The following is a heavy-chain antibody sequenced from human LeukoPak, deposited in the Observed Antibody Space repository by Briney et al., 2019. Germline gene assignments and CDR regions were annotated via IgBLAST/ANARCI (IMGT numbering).Heavy chain of an antibody. CDR3: ARSAPYGPFDY. J-gene: IGHJ4*02. V-gene: IGHV3-23*01. CDR1: GITLSNYG. D-gene: IGHD3-10*01. CDR2: ISDRGGRT. Sequence: GGSLRLSCAVSGITLSNYGMSWVRQAPGKGLEWVAGISDRGGRTNYADSVKGRFTISRENSKNTLYLQMNSLRAEDTAVYYCARSAPYGPFDYWGQGTLVTVSS.